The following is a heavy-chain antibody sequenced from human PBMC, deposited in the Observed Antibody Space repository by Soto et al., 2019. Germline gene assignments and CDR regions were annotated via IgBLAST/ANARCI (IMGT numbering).Heavy chain of an antibody. J-gene: IGHJ6*03. CDR3: ARGLTIFGVGYYYMDV. Sequence: GGSLRLSCAASGFTVSSNYMSWVRQAPGKGLEWVSVIYSSGSTYYADSVKGRFTISRDDSKNTLYLQMNSLRAEDTAVYYCARGLTIFGVGYYYMDVWGKGTTVTVSS. CDR1: GFTVSSNY. CDR2: IYSSGST. D-gene: IGHD3-3*01. V-gene: IGHV3-66*01.